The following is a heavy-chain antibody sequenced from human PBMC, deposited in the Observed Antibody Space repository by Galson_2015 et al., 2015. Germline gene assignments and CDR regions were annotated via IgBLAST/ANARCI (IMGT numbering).Heavy chain of an antibody. CDR3: ARGVGVMDL. J-gene: IGHJ2*01. V-gene: IGHV3-11*04. D-gene: IGHD3-16*01. Sequence: SLRLSCAASGFTFSDSYMSWIRQASGKGPECVSYISNSGSTMYYADAVKGRFIISRDNAKNSLYLQMNSLRAEDTAVYYCARGVGVMDLWGRGTLVTVSS. CDR1: GFTFSDSY. CDR2: ISNSGSTM.